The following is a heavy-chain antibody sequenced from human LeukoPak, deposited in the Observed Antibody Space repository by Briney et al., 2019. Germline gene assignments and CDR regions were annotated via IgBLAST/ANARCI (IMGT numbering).Heavy chain of an antibody. J-gene: IGHJ5*02. D-gene: IGHD3-3*01. Sequence: TPSETLSLTCTVSGDSISSYYWSWIRQPPGKGLEWIRYIYYSGSPKYNPSLKSQVTISVDTSKNQFSLKLSSVTAADTAVYYCARHGFYDFWSGLDPWGQGTLVTVSS. CDR1: GDSISSYY. V-gene: IGHV4-59*08. CDR2: IYYSGSP. CDR3: ARHGFYDFWSGLDP.